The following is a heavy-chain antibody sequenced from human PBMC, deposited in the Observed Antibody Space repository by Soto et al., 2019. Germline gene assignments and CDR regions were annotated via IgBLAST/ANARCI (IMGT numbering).Heavy chain of an antibody. CDR3: ARHVRTVTTFESYWYFDL. CDR1: GGSISSYY. Sequence: QVQLQESGPGLVKPSETLSLTCTVSGGSISSYYWSWIRQPPGKGLEWIGYIYYSGSTNYNPSLKSRVTISVDTSKNQFSLKLSSVTAADTAVYYCARHVRTVTTFESYWYFDLWGRGTLVTVSS. J-gene: IGHJ2*01. CDR2: IYYSGST. V-gene: IGHV4-59*08. D-gene: IGHD4-17*01.